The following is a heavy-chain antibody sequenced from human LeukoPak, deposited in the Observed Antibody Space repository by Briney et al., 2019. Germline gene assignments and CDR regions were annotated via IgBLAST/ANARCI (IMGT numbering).Heavy chain of an antibody. Sequence: ASVKVSCKASGYTFTGYYIHWVRQAPGQGLEWMGWMNPNSGNTGYAQKFQGRVTITRNTSISTAYMELSSLRSEDTAVYYCARGGGNLYYYYYMDVWGKGTTVTVSS. J-gene: IGHJ6*03. D-gene: IGHD4-23*01. CDR2: MNPNSGNT. V-gene: IGHV1-8*03. CDR1: GYTFTGYY. CDR3: ARGGGNLYYYYYMDV.